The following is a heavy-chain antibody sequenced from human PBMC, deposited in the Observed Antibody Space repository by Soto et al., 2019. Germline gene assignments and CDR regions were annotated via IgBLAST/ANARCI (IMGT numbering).Heavy chain of an antibody. D-gene: IGHD5-18*01. Sequence: QVQLQESGPGLVKPSGTLSLTCAVSGGSISSSNWWSWVRQPPGKGLEWIGEIYHSGSTNYNPSLKSRVTISVDKSKNQFSLKLSSVTAADTAVYYCARGWIQLWFAAPPQNWFDPWGQGTLVTVSS. CDR3: ARGWIQLWFAAPPQNWFDP. CDR2: IYHSGST. CDR1: GGSISSSNW. V-gene: IGHV4-4*02. J-gene: IGHJ5*02.